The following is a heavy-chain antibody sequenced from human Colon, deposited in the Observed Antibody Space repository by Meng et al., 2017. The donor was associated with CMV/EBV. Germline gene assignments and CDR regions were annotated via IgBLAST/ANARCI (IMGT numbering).Heavy chain of an antibody. Sequence: GGSLRLSCAASGFTVNSADMSWVRQAPGKGLEWVAIIYSGGHTYYADSVKGRFTLSRDNSKNTVHLHMTNLRSDDTAVYYCAKHIVASISEDGLGYWGQGTLVTVSS. V-gene: IGHV3-66*02. CDR1: GFTVNSAD. CDR3: AKHIVASISEDGLGY. CDR2: IYSGGHT. D-gene: IGHD5-12*01. J-gene: IGHJ4*02.